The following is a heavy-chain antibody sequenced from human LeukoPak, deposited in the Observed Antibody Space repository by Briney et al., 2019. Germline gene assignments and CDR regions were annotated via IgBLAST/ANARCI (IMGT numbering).Heavy chain of an antibody. CDR1: GGSFSGYY. Sequence: SETLSLTCAVYGGSFSGYYWSWIRQPPGKGLEWIGEINHSGSTKYNPSLKSRVTISVDTSKNQFSLKLSSVTAADTAVYYCARQSGDYSYYYYMDVWGKGTTVTISS. CDR3: ARQSGDYSYYYYMDV. V-gene: IGHV4-34*01. CDR2: INHSGST. J-gene: IGHJ6*03. D-gene: IGHD2-21*02.